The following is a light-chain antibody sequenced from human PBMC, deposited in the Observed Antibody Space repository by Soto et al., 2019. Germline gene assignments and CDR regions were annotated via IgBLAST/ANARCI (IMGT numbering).Light chain of an antibody. CDR3: QQYGSSWFT. J-gene: IGKJ3*01. Sequence: IVLTQSPGTLSLSPGERATLSCRASQSVGFNYLAWYQQKPGQAPRLLIYGASSRATGIPDRFSGSGSGTDFTLTISRLEPEDFAVYYCQQYGSSWFTFGPGTKVDIK. CDR1: QSVGFNY. V-gene: IGKV3-20*01. CDR2: GAS.